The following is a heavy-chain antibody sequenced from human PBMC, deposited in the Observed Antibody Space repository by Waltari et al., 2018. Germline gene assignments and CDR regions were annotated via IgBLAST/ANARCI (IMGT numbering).Heavy chain of an antibody. CDR3: ARAPITMIVRGAFDI. J-gene: IGHJ3*02. Sequence: QVQLQESGPGLVKPSQTLSLTCTVSGGSISSGGYYWSWIRQHPGKGLEWIGYIYYSGSTYDNPSLKSRVTISVDTSKNQFSLKLSSVTAADTAVYYCARAPITMIVRGAFDIWGQGTMVTVSS. CDR1: GGSISSGGYY. CDR2: IYYSGST. D-gene: IGHD3-22*01. V-gene: IGHV4-31*03.